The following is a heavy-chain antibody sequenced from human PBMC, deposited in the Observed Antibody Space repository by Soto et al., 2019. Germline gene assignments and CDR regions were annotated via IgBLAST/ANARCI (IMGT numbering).Heavy chain of an antibody. D-gene: IGHD2-15*01. Sequence: EASVKVSCKASGYTFTSYYMHWVRQAPGLGLEWMGIINPSGGTTTYAQKFQGRVTMTRDTSTSTVYMELSSLRSDDTAVYYCARELPDLLYCSGGSCYPPYFDYWGQGTLVTVSS. CDR2: INPSGGTT. J-gene: IGHJ4*02. CDR3: ARELPDLLYCSGGSCYPPYFDY. CDR1: GYTFTSYY. V-gene: IGHV1-46*01.